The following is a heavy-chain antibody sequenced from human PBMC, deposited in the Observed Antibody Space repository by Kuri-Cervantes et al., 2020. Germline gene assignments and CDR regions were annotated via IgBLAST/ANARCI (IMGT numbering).Heavy chain of an antibody. Sequence: GESLKISCAASGFTFSSYAMSWVRQAPGKGLEWVSAISGSGGSTYYADSVKGRFTISRDNSKNTLYLQMNSLRAEDTAVYYCARGYCSGGSCYSADWGQGTLVTVSS. CDR1: GFTFSSYA. J-gene: IGHJ4*02. CDR3: ARGYCSGGSCYSAD. CDR2: ISGSGGST. D-gene: IGHD2-15*01. V-gene: IGHV3-23*01.